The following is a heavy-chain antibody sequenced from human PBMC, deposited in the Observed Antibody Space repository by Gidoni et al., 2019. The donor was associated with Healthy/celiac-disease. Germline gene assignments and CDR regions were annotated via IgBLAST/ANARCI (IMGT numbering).Heavy chain of an antibody. D-gene: IGHD3-22*01. CDR1: GYTFTSYG. Sequence: QVQLVQSGAEVKKPGASVKVSCKASGYTFTSYGISWVRQAPGQGLGWMGWISAYNGNTNYAQKLQGRVTMTTDTSTSTAYMELRSLRSDDTAVYYCARDPLYYDSTINELDYWGQGTLVTVSS. J-gene: IGHJ4*02. CDR2: ISAYNGNT. CDR3: ARDPLYYDSTINELDY. V-gene: IGHV1-18*04.